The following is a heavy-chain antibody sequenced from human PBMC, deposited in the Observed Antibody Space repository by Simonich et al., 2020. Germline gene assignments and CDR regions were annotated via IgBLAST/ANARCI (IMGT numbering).Heavy chain of an antibody. J-gene: IGHJ3*02. V-gene: IGHV1-2*06. Sequence: QVQLVQSGAEVKKPGASVKVSCKASGYTFTGYYMHWVRQAPGQGLEGMGRINPNSGGTNYAQKFQGRVTMTRDTSLSTAYMELSRLRSDDTAVYYCARDTFLGYCSSTSCYDAFDIWGQGTMVTVSS. CDR1: GYTFTGYY. D-gene: IGHD2-2*01. CDR3: ARDTFLGYCSSTSCYDAFDI. CDR2: INPNSGGT.